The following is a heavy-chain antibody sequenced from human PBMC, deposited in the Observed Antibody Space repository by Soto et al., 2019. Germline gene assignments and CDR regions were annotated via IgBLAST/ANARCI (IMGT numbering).Heavy chain of an antibody. V-gene: IGHV3-7*05. CDR1: GFTFSSYW. D-gene: IGHD6-19*01. Sequence: GGSLRLSCAASGFTFSSYWMSWVRQAPGKGLEWVANIKQDGSEKYYVDSVKGRFTISRDNAKNSLYLQMNSLRAEDTAVYYCARDVVAAPGDWIDPWGQGTLVTVSS. CDR3: ARDVVAAPGDWIDP. CDR2: IKQDGSEK. J-gene: IGHJ5*02.